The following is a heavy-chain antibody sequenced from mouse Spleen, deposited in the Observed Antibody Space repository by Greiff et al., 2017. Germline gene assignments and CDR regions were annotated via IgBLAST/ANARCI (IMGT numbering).Heavy chain of an antibody. CDR3: ASRYYGYENYAMDY. Sequence: QLQQSGPELVKPGASVKISCKASGYSFTDYNMNWVKQSNGKSLEWIGVINPNYGTTSYNQKFKGKATLTVDQSSSTAYMQLNSLTSEDSAVYYCASRYYGYENYAMDYWGQGTSVTVSS. V-gene: IGHV1-39*01. CDR2: INPNYGTT. D-gene: IGHD1-2*01. J-gene: IGHJ4*01. CDR1: GYSFTDYN.